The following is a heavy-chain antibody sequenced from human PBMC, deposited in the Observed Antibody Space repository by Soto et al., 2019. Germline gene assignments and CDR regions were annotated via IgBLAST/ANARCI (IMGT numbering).Heavy chain of an antibody. CDR1: GGSVSTNY. D-gene: IGHD2-2*01. CDR3: ARAPANVLGHYYCGMDV. Sequence: SETLSLTCTVSGGSVSTNYWTWIRLPRGKGPEWIGYIYSSGSTNYNPSLRGRVTLSVDASKNQVSLKLSSVTAADTAVYYCARAPANVLGHYYCGMDVWGHGTTVTVSS. J-gene: IGHJ6*02. V-gene: IGHV4-59*02. CDR2: IYSSGST.